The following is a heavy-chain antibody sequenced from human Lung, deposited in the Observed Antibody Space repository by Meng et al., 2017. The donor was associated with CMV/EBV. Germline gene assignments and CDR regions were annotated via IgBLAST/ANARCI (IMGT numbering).Heavy chain of an antibody. D-gene: IGHD7-27*01. Sequence: SVXVSCKASGYTFTAHYFHWVRQAPGQGLEWMGWIHPHRGDTNYAQQFQGRVTLTRDTPINTGYMELTRLTSDDTAVYYCERDNNWGPDYWGQGTRVTVAS. V-gene: IGHV1-2*02. CDR3: ERDNNWGPDY. J-gene: IGHJ4*02. CDR1: GYTFTAHY. CDR2: IHPHRGDT.